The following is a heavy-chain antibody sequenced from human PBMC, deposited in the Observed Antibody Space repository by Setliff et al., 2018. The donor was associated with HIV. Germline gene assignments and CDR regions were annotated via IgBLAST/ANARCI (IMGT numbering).Heavy chain of an antibody. J-gene: IGHJ3*02. CDR3: ARALPLEWSHDGFDI. V-gene: IGHV4-31*03. CDR2: IYYSGST. D-gene: IGHD3-3*01. CDR1: GGSISSGGYY. Sequence: PSETLSLTCTVSGGSISSGGYYWSWIRQHPGKGLEWIGYIYYSGSTYYNPSLKSRVSISVDTSKNQFSLKLRSVTAADTAVYYCARALPLEWSHDGFDIWGQGTMVTVSS.